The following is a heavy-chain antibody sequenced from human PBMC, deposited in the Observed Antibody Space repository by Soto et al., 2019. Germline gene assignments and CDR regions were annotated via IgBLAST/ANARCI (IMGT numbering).Heavy chain of an antibody. Sequence: TLSLTCTVAGCSIGYGGLSWSWIRQSPGKGLEWIGYISRLDNPYFHPSFKSRVTMSIDRSRNQFYLNLSSMTAADRAVYYCARGAGYDPFDSWGQGGLVTVSS. CDR2: ISRLDNP. J-gene: IGHJ4*02. CDR1: GCSIGYGGLS. V-gene: IGHV4-30-2*06. D-gene: IGHD5-12*01. CDR3: ARGAGYDPFDS.